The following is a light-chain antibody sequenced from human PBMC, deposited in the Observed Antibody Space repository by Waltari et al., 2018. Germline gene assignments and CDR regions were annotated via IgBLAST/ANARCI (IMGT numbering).Light chain of an antibody. CDR3: QQRSNWLFT. CDR2: EAS. V-gene: IGKV3-11*01. Sequence: EIVLTQSPATLSLSPGERATLSCRPSQSVSHYLAWFQQKPGQAPRLLIYEASRRATGIPTRFSGSGSATDFTLTISSLEPEDFAVYYCQQRSNWLFTFGPGTKVEIK. J-gene: IGKJ3*01. CDR1: QSVSHY.